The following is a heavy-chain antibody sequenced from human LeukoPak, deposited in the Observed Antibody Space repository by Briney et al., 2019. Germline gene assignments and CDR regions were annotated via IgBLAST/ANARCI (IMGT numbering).Heavy chain of an antibody. D-gene: IGHD5-24*01. V-gene: IGHV4-34*01. J-gene: IGHJ5*02. CDR2: INHSGGT. CDR3: ARGNKRWLQLNWLDP. Sequence: PSETLSLTCAVYGGSFSGYYWSWIRQPPGKGLEWIGEINHSGGTNYNPSLKSRVTIPVDTSKNQFSLKLSSVTAADAAVYYCARGNKRWLQLNWLDPWGQGTLVTVSS. CDR1: GGSFSGYY.